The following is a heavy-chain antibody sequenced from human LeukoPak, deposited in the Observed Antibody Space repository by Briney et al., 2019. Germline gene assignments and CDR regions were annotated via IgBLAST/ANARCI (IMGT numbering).Heavy chain of an antibody. V-gene: IGHV1-18*01. J-gene: IGHJ5*02. CDR3: ARVRPGGNWFDP. CDR1: GYTFTSYG. Sequence: ASVKVTCKASGYTFTSYGISWVRQAPGQGLEWMGWISAYNGNTNYAQKLQGRVTMTTDTSTSTAYMELRSLRSDDTAVYYCARVRPGGNWFDPWGQGTLVTVSS. D-gene: IGHD3-10*01. CDR2: ISAYNGNT.